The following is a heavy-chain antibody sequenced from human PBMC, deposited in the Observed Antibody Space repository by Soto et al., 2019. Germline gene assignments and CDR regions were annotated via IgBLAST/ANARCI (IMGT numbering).Heavy chain of an antibody. J-gene: IGHJ4*02. CDR3: AKRASGSYFDY. CDR2: ISGSGGST. D-gene: IGHD3-10*01. CDR1: GFTFSNYA. Sequence: EVQLLESGGGLVQPGGSLRLSCAASGFTFSNYAMNWVRQAPGKGLEWISVISGSGGSTYYADSVKGRFTISRDNSKNTLYLQMNSLRAEDTGVYYCAKRASGSYFDYWSQGTLVTVSS. V-gene: IGHV3-23*01.